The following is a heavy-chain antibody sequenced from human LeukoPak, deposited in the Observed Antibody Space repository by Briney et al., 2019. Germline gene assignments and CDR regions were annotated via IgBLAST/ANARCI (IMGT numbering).Heavy chain of an antibody. CDR3: ARVAAGTGGLYYYYYMDV. J-gene: IGHJ6*03. CDR1: GYTFIGYY. V-gene: IGHV1-2*02. CDR2: INPNSGGT. D-gene: IGHD6-13*01. Sequence: GASVKVSCKASGYTFIGYYMHWVRQAPGQGLEWMGWINPNSGGTNYAQKLRGRVTMTTDTSTSTAYMELRSLRSDDTAVYYCARVAAGTGGLYYYYYMDVWGKGTTVTVSS.